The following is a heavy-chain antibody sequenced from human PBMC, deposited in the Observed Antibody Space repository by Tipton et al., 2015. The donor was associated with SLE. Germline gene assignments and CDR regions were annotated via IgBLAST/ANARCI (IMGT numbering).Heavy chain of an antibody. V-gene: IGHV4-59*01. D-gene: IGHD6-19*01. J-gene: IGHJ4*02. CDR2: IYYSGST. Sequence: LRLSCTVSGGSISSYYWSWIRQPPGKGLEWIGYIYYSGSTNYSPSLKSRVTISVDTSKNQFSLKLSSVTAADTAVYYCAREVGSGWYVFDYWGQGTLVTVSS. CDR1: GGSISSYY. CDR3: AREVGSGWYVFDY.